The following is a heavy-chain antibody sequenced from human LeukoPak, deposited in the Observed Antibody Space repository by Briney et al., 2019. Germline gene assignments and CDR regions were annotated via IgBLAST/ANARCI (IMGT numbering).Heavy chain of an antibody. D-gene: IGHD3-10*01. Sequence: SETLSLTCTVSGGSFSSYYWSWIRQPPGKGLEWIGYIYYSGSTNYNPSLKSRVTISVDTSKNQFSLKLSSVTAADTAVYYCASISGSGSYYLDYWGQGTLVTVSS. J-gene: IGHJ4*02. CDR2: IYYSGST. V-gene: IGHV4-59*01. CDR1: GGSFSSYY. CDR3: ASISGSGSYYLDY.